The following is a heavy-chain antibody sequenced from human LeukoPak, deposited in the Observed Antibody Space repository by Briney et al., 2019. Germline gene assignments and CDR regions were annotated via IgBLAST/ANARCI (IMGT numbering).Heavy chain of an antibody. CDR1: GFTVSSNY. Sequence: HAGGSLRLSCAASGFTVSSNYMSWVRQAPGKGLEWVSVIYSGGSTYYADSVKGRFTISRDNSKNTLYLQMNSLRAEDTAVYYCAREGDYDGKNYWGQGTLVTVPS. D-gene: IGHD4-17*01. V-gene: IGHV3-53*01. CDR3: AREGDYDGKNY. CDR2: IYSGGST. J-gene: IGHJ4*02.